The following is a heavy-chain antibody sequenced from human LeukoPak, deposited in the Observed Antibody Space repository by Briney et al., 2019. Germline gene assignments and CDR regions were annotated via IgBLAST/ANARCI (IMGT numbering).Heavy chain of an antibody. J-gene: IGHJ4*02. D-gene: IGHD3-22*01. CDR3: AREYYYDSSGYIDY. Sequence: SVKVSCMASGGTFSSYAISWVRQAPGEGLEWMGRIIPIFGIANYAQKFQGRVTITADKSTSTAYMELSSLRSEDTAVYYCAREYYYDSSGYIDYWGQGTLVTVSS. CDR1: GGTFSSYA. CDR2: IIPIFGIA. V-gene: IGHV1-69*04.